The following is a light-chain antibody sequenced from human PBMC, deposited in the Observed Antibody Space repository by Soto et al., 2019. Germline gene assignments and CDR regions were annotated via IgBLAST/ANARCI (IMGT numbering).Light chain of an antibody. J-gene: IGKJ1*01. CDR1: QSVSGN. V-gene: IGKV3-15*01. Sequence: EIVMTQSPATLSVSPGERATLSCRASQSVSGNLAWYQQKPGQAPRLLIYGASTRATGIPARFSGSGSGTDFTLTISRVEPEDFAVYFCQQYGSSPQTVGQGTKVDSK. CDR2: GAS. CDR3: QQYGSSPQT.